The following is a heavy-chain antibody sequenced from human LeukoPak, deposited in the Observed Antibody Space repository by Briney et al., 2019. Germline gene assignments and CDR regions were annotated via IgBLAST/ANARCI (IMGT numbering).Heavy chain of an antibody. J-gene: IGHJ6*03. CDR3: ARGLDFWSGYPNYYYYYMDV. V-gene: IGHV1-69*06. Sequence: ASVKVSCKASGGTFSSYAISWVRQAPGQGLEWMGGIIPIFGTANYAQKFQGRVTITADKSTSTAYMELSSLRSEDTAVYYCARGLDFWSGYPNYYYYYMDVWGKGTTVTVSS. CDR1: GGTFSSYA. D-gene: IGHD3-3*01. CDR2: IIPIFGTA.